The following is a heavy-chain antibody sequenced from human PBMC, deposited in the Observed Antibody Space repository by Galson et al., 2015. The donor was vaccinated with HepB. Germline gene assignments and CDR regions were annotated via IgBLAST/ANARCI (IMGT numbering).Heavy chain of an antibody. Sequence: SLRLSCAASGAASGSTFSRHGMHWVRQAPGKGLEWVALIWFDGSKKYHAEYLKGRFTISRDNFKNMLYLQMNSLGAEDTAMYYCARYLGDYYGFDIWGQGTMVIVSS. J-gene: IGHJ3*02. CDR3: ARYLGDYYGFDI. CDR2: IWFDGSKK. D-gene: IGHD2/OR15-2a*01. V-gene: IGHV3-33*01. CDR1: GSTFSRHG.